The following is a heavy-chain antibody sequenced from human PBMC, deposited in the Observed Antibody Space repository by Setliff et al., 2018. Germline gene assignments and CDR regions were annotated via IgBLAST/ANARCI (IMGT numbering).Heavy chain of an antibody. CDR2: IKQDGSEE. Sequence: PSETLSLTCAVYGGSFSGYYWSWIRQAPGTGLEWVAHIKQDGSEEYYVDSVKGRFTISRDDSTSVAYLQMNSSKSEDTAVYYCTRDATFWAPQYSLWSDGAYSQYYYMDVWGKGTTVTVSS. D-gene: IGHD2-15*01. CDR1: GGSFSGYY. J-gene: IGHJ6*03. V-gene: IGHV3-7*03. CDR3: TRDATFWAPQYSLWSDGAYSQYYYMDV.